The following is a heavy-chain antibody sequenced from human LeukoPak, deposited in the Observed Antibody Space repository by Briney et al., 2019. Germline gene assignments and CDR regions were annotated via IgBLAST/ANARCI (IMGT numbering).Heavy chain of an antibody. CDR1: GGSISSYY. CDR2: IYYSGST. V-gene: IGHV4-59*01. J-gene: IGHJ4*02. Sequence: SETLSLTCTVSGGSISSYYWSWIRQPPGKGLEWIGYIYYSGSTNYNPSLKSRVTISVDTSKNQFSLKLSSVTAVDTAVYYCARSYSSSWLYEDYWGQGTLVTVSS. D-gene: IGHD6-13*01. CDR3: ARSYSSSWLYEDY.